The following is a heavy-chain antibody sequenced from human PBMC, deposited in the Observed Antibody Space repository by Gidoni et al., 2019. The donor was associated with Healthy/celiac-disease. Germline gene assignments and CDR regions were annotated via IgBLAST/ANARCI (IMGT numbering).Heavy chain of an antibody. V-gene: IGHV6-1*01. CDR1: GDSVSSNSAA. J-gene: IGHJ3*02. CDR2: TYYRSKWYN. CDR3: ARDPIVVVMDGGAFDI. Sequence: QVQLQQSGPGLVKPSQTLSLTCAISGDSVSSNSAAWNWIRQSPSRGLEWLGRTYYRSKWYNDYAVSVKSRITISPDTSKNQFYLQLNSVTPEDTAVYYCARDPIVVVMDGGAFDIWGQGTMVTVSS. D-gene: IGHD3-22*01.